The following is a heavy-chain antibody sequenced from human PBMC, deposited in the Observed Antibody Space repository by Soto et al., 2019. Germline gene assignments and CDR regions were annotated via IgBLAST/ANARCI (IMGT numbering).Heavy chain of an antibody. CDR3: AHFPRGYSYDRYFFDY. CDR1: GFSLSTSGVG. CDR2: IYWNDDK. J-gene: IGHJ4*02. D-gene: IGHD5-18*01. V-gene: IGHV2-5*01. Sequence: GSGPTLVNPTQTLTLTCTFSGFSLSTSGVGVGWIRQPPGKALEWLALIYWNDDKRYSPSLKSRLTITKDTSKNQVVLTMTNMDPVDTATYYCAHFPRGYSYDRYFFDYWGQGTLVTVSS.